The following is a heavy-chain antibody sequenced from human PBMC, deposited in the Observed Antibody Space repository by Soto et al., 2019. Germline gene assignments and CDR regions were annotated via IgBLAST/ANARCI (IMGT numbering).Heavy chain of an antibody. CDR2: INAGNGNT. J-gene: IGHJ6*02. V-gene: IGHV1-3*01. CDR3: AREGAAGYCSSTSCSHYYYGMDV. D-gene: IGHD2-2*01. Sequence: ASVKVSCKASGYTFTSYAMHWVRQAPGQRLEWMGWINAGNGNTKYSQKFQGRVTITRDTSASTAYMELSSLRSEDTAVYYCAREGAAGYCSSTSCSHYYYGMDVWGQGTTVTSP. CDR1: GYTFTSYA.